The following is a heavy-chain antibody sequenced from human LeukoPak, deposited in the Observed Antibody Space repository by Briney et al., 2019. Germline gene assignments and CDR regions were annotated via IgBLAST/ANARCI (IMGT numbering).Heavy chain of an antibody. D-gene: IGHD6-19*01. CDR3: AKAGSGWYYYFDY. CDR1: GYTITVHN. V-gene: IGHV1-2*02. Sequence: GASVKVSCKGSGYTITVHNMHWMRQAPGQALEWMGWISPIDGGTNYAQNFQGRVTLTRDTSLNTVYMEVSSLRSDDTAVYYCAKAGSGWYYYFDYWGQGTLVTVSS. CDR2: ISPIDGGT. J-gene: IGHJ4*02.